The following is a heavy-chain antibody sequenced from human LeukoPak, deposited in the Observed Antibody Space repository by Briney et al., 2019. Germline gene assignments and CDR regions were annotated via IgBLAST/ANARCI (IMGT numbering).Heavy chain of an antibody. J-gene: IGHJ4*02. Sequence: GASVKVSCKASGYTFTGYYMHWVRQAPGQGLEWMGWINPNSGGTNYAQKFQGRVTMTRDTSISTAYMELSSLRSEDTAVYYCALGYCSSTSCLFDYWGQGTLVTVSS. CDR1: GYTFTGYY. D-gene: IGHD2-2*01. V-gene: IGHV1-2*02. CDR3: ALGYCSSTSCLFDY. CDR2: INPNSGGT.